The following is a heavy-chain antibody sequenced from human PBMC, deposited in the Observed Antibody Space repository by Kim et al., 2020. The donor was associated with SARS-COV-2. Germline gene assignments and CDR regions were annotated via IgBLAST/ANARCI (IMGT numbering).Heavy chain of an antibody. CDR3: AFSGGIVVPAANGIDY. V-gene: IGHV3-11*06. Sequence: SVKGRFTISRDNAKNALYRQRNSLRAEDTAVYYCAFSGGIVVPAANGIDYWGQGTLVTVSS. J-gene: IGHJ4*02. D-gene: IGHD2-2*01.